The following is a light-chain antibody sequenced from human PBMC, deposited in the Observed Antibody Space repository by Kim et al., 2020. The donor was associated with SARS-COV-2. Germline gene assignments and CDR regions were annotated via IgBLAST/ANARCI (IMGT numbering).Light chain of an antibody. CDR3: QQANSFT. J-gene: IGKJ3*01. CDR1: QGIRSW. CDR2: AAS. V-gene: IGKV1-12*02. Sequence: VSASEGIRVTLTCRASQGIRSWLAWYQQKPGKAPKLLIYAASSLQSGVPSRFSGSGSGTDFTLTISSLQPEDFATYYCQQANSFTFGPGTKVDIK.